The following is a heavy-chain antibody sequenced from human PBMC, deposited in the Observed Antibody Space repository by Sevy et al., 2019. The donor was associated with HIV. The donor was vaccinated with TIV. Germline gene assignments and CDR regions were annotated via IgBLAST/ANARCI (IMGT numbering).Heavy chain of an antibody. D-gene: IGHD3-22*01. V-gene: IGHV3-30*04. J-gene: IGHJ4*02. CDR1: GFTFSSYA. CDR3: ARDSPNVGYSFDY. CDR2: ISYDGSNK. Sequence: GGSLRLSCAASGFTFSSYAMHWVRQAPGKGLEWVAVISYDGSNKYYADSVKGRFTISRDNSKNTLYLQMNSLRAEDTAVYYCARDSPNVGYSFDYWGQGTLVTVSS.